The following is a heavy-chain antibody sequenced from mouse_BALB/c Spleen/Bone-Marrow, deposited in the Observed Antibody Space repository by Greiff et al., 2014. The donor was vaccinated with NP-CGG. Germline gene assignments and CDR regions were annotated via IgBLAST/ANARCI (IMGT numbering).Heavy chain of an antibody. CDR3: TRKKDYYGISSFDF. CDR1: GYTFTSYR. D-gene: IGHD1-1*01. J-gene: IGHJ2*01. CDR2: IYPYDTCT. V-gene: IGHV1-69*02. Sequence: QVQLQQSGPELVRPGASVKLSCKASGYTFTSYRINWVKQRPGQGLEWIGDIYPYDTCTSYNQKFKGKATLTVDKSSSTAYMQLSSPTSEDAAVYYCTRKKDYYGISSFDFWGQGTTLTVSS.